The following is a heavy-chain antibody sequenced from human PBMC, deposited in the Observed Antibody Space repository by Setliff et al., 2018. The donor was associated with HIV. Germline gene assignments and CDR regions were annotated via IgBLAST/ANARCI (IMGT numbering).Heavy chain of an antibody. D-gene: IGHD1-1*01. CDR2: ISGSGGST. V-gene: IGHV3-23*01. Sequence: GGSLRLSCAASGFAISGTYMTWVRQAPGKGLEWVSVISGSGGSTYYADSVKGRFTISRDNSKNTLYLQMNSLRAEDTAVYYCAPQVGSTGYWGQGTLVTVSS. CDR3: APQVGSTGY. J-gene: IGHJ4*02. CDR1: GFAISGTY.